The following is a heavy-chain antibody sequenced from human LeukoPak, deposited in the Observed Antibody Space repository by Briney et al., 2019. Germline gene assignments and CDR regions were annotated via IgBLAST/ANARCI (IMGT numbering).Heavy chain of an antibody. J-gene: IGHJ4*02. CDR2: INPSGGST. CDR1: GYTFTSYY. Sequence: ASVKVPCKASGYTFTSYYMHWVRQAPGQGLEWMGIINPSGGSTSYAQEFQGRVTMTRDTSTSTVYMELSSLRSEDTAVYYCARDRGYYYDSSGYPSYWGQGTLVTVSS. V-gene: IGHV1-46*01. D-gene: IGHD3-22*01. CDR3: ARDRGYYYDSSGYPSY.